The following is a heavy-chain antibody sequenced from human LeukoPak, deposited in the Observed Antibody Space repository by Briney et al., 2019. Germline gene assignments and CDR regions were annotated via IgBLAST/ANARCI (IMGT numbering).Heavy chain of an antibody. V-gene: IGHV4-34*01. CDR2: INHSGST. Sequence: SETLSLTCAVYGGSFSGYYWSWIRQPPGKGLEWIGEINHSGSTNYNPSLKSRVTISVDTSKNQFSLKLSSVTAADTAVYYCARSRYSSGWPEFDYWGQGTLVTVSS. CDR3: ARSRYSSGWPEFDY. D-gene: IGHD6-19*01. CDR1: GGSFSGYY. J-gene: IGHJ4*02.